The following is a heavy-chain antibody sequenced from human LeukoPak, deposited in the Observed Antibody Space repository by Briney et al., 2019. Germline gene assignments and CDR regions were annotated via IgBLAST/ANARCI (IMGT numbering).Heavy chain of an antibody. CDR3: ARRSPGSPTIVGAHDAFDI. D-gene: IGHD1-26*01. CDR1: GYTFTSYY. J-gene: IGHJ3*02. Sequence: ASVKVSCKASGYTFTSYYMHWVRQAPGQGLEWMGIINPSGGSTSYAQKFQGRVTMTRDTSTSTVYMELSSLRSEDTAVYYCARRSPGSPTIVGAHDAFDIWGQGTMVTVSS. V-gene: IGHV1-46*01. CDR2: INPSGGST.